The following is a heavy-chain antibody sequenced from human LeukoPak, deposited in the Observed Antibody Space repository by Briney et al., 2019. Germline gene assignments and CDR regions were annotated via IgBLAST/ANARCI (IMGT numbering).Heavy chain of an antibody. CDR1: GFTFSSYG. Sequence: PGGSLRLSCAASGFTFSSYGMHWVRQAPGKGLEWVAVISYDGSNKYYADSVKGRFTISRDNSKNTLYLQMNSLRAEDTAVYYCASGDTAMVYYYYGMDVWGQGTTVTVSS. J-gene: IGHJ6*02. D-gene: IGHD5-18*01. V-gene: IGHV3-30*03. CDR3: ASGDTAMVYYYYGMDV. CDR2: ISYDGSNK.